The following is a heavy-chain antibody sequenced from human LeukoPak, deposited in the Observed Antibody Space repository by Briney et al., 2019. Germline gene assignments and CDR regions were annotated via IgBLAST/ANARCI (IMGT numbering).Heavy chain of an antibody. CDR2: IHYNGDST. CDR1: GDSISTST. D-gene: IGHD3-10*01. CDR3: AKVIREVGMSHDY. Sequence: PSETLSLTCTVSGDSISTSTNYWGWLRQAPGKGLEWVTSIHYNGDSTYYADSVKGRSTISRDNSKNTLYLQMNSLRVEDTAVYYCAKVIREVGMSHDYWGQGALVTVSS. J-gene: IGHJ4*02. V-gene: IGHV3-23*01.